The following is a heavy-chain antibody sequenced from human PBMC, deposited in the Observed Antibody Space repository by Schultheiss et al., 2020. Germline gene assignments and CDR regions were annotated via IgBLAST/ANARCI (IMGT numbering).Heavy chain of an antibody. V-gene: IGHV1-2*06. J-gene: IGHJ6*03. CDR3: ARASDFWSGYPLVPSYYMDV. D-gene: IGHD3-3*01. Sequence: ASVKVSCKASGYTFTGYYMHWVRQAPGQGLEWMGRINPNSGGTNYAQKFQGRVTMTRDTSISTAYMELSRLRSDDTAVYYCARASDFWSGYPLVPSYYMDVWGKGTTVTVSS. CDR1: GYTFTGYY. CDR2: INPNSGGT.